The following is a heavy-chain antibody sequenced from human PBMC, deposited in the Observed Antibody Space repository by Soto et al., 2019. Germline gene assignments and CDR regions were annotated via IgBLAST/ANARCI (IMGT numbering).Heavy chain of an antibody. CDR3: ARLYDILTGYSKYYFDY. J-gene: IGHJ4*02. Sequence: GESLKISCKGSGYSFTSYWIGWVRQMHGKGLEWMGIIYPGDSDTRYSPYLQGQVTISADKSISTAYLQWSSLKASDTAMYYCARLYDILTGYSKYYFDYWGQGTLVTVPQ. CDR1: GYSFTSYW. CDR2: IYPGDSDT. D-gene: IGHD3-9*01. V-gene: IGHV5-51*01.